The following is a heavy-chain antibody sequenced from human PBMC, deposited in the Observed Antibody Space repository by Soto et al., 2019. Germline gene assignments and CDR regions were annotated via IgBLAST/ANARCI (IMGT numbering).Heavy chain of an antibody. Sequence: GESLKISCKGSGYSFTSYWIGWVRQMPGKGLEWMGIIYPGDSDTRYSPSFQGQVTISADKSISTAYLQWSSLKASDTAMYYCARLRGYYYDSSGYYLDTTHQDRGRPSYYFDCWGQGTLVTVSS. CDR3: ARLRGYYYDSSGYYLDTTHQDRGRPSYYFDC. V-gene: IGHV5-51*01. CDR2: IYPGDSDT. CDR1: GYSFTSYW. J-gene: IGHJ4*02. D-gene: IGHD3-22*01.